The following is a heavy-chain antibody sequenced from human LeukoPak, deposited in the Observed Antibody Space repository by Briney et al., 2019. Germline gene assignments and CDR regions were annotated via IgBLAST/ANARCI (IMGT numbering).Heavy chain of an antibody. CDR2: ISYDGSNK. CDR3: AKTNTRSKWFGESLFDY. CDR1: GFTFSSYG. Sequence: GGSLRLSCAASGFTFSSYGMHWVRQAPGKGLEWVAVISYDGSNKYYADSVKGRFTISRDNSKNTLYLQMNSLRAEDTAVYYCAKTNTRSKWFGESLFDYWGQGTLVTVSS. J-gene: IGHJ4*02. D-gene: IGHD3-10*01. V-gene: IGHV3-30*18.